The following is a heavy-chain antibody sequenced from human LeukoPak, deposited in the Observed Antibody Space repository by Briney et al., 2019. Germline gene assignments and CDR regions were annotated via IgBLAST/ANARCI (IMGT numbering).Heavy chain of an antibody. CDR2: IKSSGSNI. D-gene: IGHD2/OR15-2a*01. CDR1: GFTFGSYG. CDR3: ARGPREAGIVPDY. V-gene: IGHV3-48*03. J-gene: IGHJ4*02. Sequence: GGSLRLSCAASGFTFGSYGINWVRQAPGKGLEWVSHIKSSGSNIYYTDSEKGRFTISRDNAKNSLFLQMNSLRAEDTAVYYCARGPREAGIVPDYWGQGTLVIVSS.